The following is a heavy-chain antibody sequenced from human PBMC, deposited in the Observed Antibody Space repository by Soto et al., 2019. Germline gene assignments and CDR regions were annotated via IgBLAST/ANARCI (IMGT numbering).Heavy chain of an antibody. CDR3: ARERYYYGSGDY. V-gene: IGHV3-7*01. CDR2: IKEDGSEK. Sequence: EVQLVESGGCVVQPGGSLRLSCAASGFTFSNDWMSWVRQAPGKRLEWVANIKEDGSEKNYVDSVKGQFTISRDNAKNPLYLQMNSLRAEDTAVYYCARERYYYGSGDYWGQGTLVTVSS. D-gene: IGHD3-10*01. CDR1: GFTFSNDW. J-gene: IGHJ4*02.